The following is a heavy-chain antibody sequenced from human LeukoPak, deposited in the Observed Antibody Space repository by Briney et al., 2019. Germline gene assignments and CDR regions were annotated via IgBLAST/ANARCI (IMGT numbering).Heavy chain of an antibody. D-gene: IGHD5-12*01. V-gene: IGHV1-69*04. J-gene: IGHJ4*02. CDR1: GGTFSDYA. CDR3: ARDCAPPGYGLPSPEGTQCY. Sequence: ASVKVSCKVSGGTFSDYAINWVRQAPGQGLEWMGRIIPFVDVPHYPQKFQARVTITADKSTSTAYMDLNSLRSEDTAVYYCARDCAPPGYGLPSPEGTQCYWGQGTLVTVSS. CDR2: IIPFVDVP.